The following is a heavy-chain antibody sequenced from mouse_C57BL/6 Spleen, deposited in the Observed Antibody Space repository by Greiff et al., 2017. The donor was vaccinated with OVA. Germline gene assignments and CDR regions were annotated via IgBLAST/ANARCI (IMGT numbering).Heavy chain of an antibody. Sequence: QVQLQQSGAELVRPGTSVKLSCKASGYTFTSYWMHWVKQRPGQGLEWIGVIDPSDSYTNYNQKFKGKATLTVDTSSSTAYMQLSSLTSEDSAVYYCARRGGNYFDYWGQGTTLTVSS. J-gene: IGHJ2*01. V-gene: IGHV1-59*01. CDR2: IDPSDSYT. CDR3: ARRGGNYFDY. CDR1: GYTFTSYW.